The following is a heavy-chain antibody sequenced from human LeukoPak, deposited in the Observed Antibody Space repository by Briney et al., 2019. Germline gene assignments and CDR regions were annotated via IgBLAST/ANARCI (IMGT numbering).Heavy chain of an antibody. CDR3: PRDRGATWYNWFDP. J-gene: IGHJ5*02. V-gene: IGHV3-7*01. D-gene: IGHD2-8*02. CDR2: IKQDGSEK. CDR1: GFTFSSYW. Sequence: GGSLRLSCAASGFTFSSYWVSWVRQAPGKGLEWVANIKQDGSEKYYVDSVKGRFTISRDNAKNSLYLQMNSLRAEDTAVYYCPRDRGATWYNWFDPWGQGTLVTVSS.